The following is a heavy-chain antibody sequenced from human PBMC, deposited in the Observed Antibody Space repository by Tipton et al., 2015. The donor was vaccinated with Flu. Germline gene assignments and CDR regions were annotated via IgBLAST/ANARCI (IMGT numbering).Heavy chain of an antibody. D-gene: IGHD3-22*01. CDR3: ARYFDSSGDHPNGPDAFGI. CDR1: GSSINSCAFY. J-gene: IGHJ3*02. V-gene: IGHV4-31*02. Sequence: LRLSCAVSGSSINSCAFYWICIRQLPGEGLVWIGYIFSTGRAFYSPFLTGRVTISMDTFQNRVSLILNSVTAADTAGYYCARYFDSSGDHPNGPDAFGIWGQGTRVSVIS. CDR2: IFSTGRA.